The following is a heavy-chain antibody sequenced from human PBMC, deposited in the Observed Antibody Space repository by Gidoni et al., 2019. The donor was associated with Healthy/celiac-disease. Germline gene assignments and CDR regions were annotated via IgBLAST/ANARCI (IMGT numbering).Heavy chain of an antibody. J-gene: IGHJ6*02. V-gene: IGHV4-39*01. CDR3: DRGYDSSGYYYYYYYGMDV. CDR1: GGSISSRSSY. Sequence: QLQLQESGPGLVKPSETLSLTCTVSGGSISSRSSYWGWIRQPPGKGLEWIGSIYYSGSTYYNPSLKSRVTISVDTSKNQFSLKLSSVTAAETAVYYCDRGYDSSGYYYYYYYGMDVWGQGTTVTVSS. CDR2: IYYSGST. D-gene: IGHD3-22*01.